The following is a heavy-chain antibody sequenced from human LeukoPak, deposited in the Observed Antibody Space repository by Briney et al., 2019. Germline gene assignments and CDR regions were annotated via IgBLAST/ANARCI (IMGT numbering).Heavy chain of an antibody. Sequence: PGGSLRLSCAASGFTFDDYAMHWVRQAPGKGLEWVSLISWDGGRAYYADSVKGRFTISRDNSKNSLHVQMNSLRPEDTALYYCGKDKFDGSGTFYFDYWGQGTLVTVSS. V-gene: IGHV3-43D*04. CDR1: GFTFDDYA. CDR2: ISWDGGRA. J-gene: IGHJ4*02. CDR3: GKDKFDGSGTFYFDY. D-gene: IGHD3-10*01.